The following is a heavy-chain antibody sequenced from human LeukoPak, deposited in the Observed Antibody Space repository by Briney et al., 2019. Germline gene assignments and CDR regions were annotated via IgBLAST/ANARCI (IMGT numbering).Heavy chain of an antibody. CDR1: GGSISNSY. CDR2: IYTPGSI. J-gene: IGHJ4*02. D-gene: IGHD4-11*01. CDR3: ARLDGSNSCFDY. V-gene: IGHV4-4*09. Sequence: SETLSLTCTVSGGSISNSYWGWVRQSPGQGLERIGFIYTPGSINYNPSLKSPVTMSVDTSKNQFSLKLSSVTAPVTAVYYSARLDGSNSCFDYWGQGTLVTVSS.